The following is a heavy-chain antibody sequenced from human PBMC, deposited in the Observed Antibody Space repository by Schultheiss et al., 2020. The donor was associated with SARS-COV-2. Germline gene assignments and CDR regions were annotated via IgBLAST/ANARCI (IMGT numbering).Heavy chain of an antibody. D-gene: IGHD5-12*01. J-gene: IGHJ4*02. CDR3: ARGGEWLEGYFDY. CDR1: GFSLTTYA. V-gene: IGHV3-64*04. CDR2: ISNNGGST. Sequence: GESLKISCSASGFSLTTYAIHWVRQAPGRGLEYVAAISNNGGSTYYADSVRGRISISRDNSKNTLYLQMNSLRAEDTAVYYCARGGEWLEGYFDYWGQGTLVTVSS.